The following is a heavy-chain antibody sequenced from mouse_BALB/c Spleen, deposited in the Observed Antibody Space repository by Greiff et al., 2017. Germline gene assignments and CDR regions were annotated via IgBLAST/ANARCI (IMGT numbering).Heavy chain of an antibody. V-gene: IGHV3-6*02. CDR3: AITTATYFDV. CDR2: ISYDGSN. CDR1: GYSITSGYY. J-gene: IGHJ1*01. Sequence: EVQLQQSGPGLVKPSQSLSLTCSVTGYSITSGYYWNWIRQFPGNQLEWMGYISYDGSNNYNPTFKNRISITLDTSKNQFFLKLNSVTTEDTATYYCAITTATYFDVWGAGTTVTVSS. D-gene: IGHD1-2*01.